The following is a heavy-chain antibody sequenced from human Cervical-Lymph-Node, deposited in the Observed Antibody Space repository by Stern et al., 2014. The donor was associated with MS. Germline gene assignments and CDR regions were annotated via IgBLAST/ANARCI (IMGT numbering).Heavy chain of an antibody. J-gene: IGHJ4*02. CDR3: ARDGSPDY. CDR1: GFTFCYYW. D-gene: IGHD3-10*01. CDR2: IKFDGSEK. V-gene: IGHV3-7*01. Sequence: VQLVQSGGALVRRGGALRLSREAPGFTFCYYWMTLVRQAPGKGLEWVANIKFDGSEKYYVDSVKGRFTISRDNTKNSLYLQMNSLRAEDTAVYYCARDGSPDYWGQGTLVTVSS.